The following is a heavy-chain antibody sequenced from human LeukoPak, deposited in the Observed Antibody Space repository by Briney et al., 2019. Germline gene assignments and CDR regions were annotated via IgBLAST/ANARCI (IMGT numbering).Heavy chain of an antibody. J-gene: IGHJ6*02. CDR3: ARDLTMVRGVVGHYAMDV. CDR2: IYYSGST. Sequence: SETLSLTCTVSGGSISSYYWNWIRQPPGKGLEWIGYIYYSGSTNYNPSLKSRVTISVDTSNNQFSLKLSSVTAADTAMYFCARDLTMVRGVVGHYAMDVWGQGTTVTVSS. D-gene: IGHD3-10*01. CDR1: GGSISSYY. V-gene: IGHV4-59*01.